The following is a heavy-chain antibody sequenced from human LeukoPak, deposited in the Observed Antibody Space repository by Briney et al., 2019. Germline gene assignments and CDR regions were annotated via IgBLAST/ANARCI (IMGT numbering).Heavy chain of an antibody. CDR2: IYHSGST. D-gene: IGHD3-10*01. J-gene: IGHJ4*02. V-gene: IGHV4-30-2*01. CDR3: AREESKGSGSYYDY. CDR1: GGSISSGGYS. Sequence: SQTLSLTCAVSGGSISSGGYSWSWLRQPPGKGLEWLGYIYHSGSTYYNPSLKSRVTISVDRSKNQFSLKLSSVTAADTAVYYCAREESKGSGSYYDYWGQGTLVTVSS.